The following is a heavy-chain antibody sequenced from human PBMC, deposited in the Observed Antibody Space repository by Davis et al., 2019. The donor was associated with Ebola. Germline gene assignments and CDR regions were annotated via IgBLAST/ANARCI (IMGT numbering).Heavy chain of an antibody. CDR2: IGSDTAT. CDR3: AKDLFWWSAADV. V-gene: IGHV3-23*01. J-gene: IGHJ6*02. D-gene: IGHD2-8*02. Sequence: GSLRLSCAASGVTLSSCAMSWVRQSPGEGLEWVSGIGSDTATHYADSVRGRFTISRDDSKNTLFLEMDSLRAEDTAVYYCAKDLFWWSAADVWGQGTTVIVSS. CDR1: GVTLSSCA.